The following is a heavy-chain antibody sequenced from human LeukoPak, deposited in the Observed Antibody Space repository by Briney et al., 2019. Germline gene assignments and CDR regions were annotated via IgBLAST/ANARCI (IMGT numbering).Heavy chain of an antibody. CDR2: IIPIFGTA. CDR3: ARDGGSYGSGSRNWFDP. V-gene: IGHV1-69*06. D-gene: IGHD3-10*01. Sequence: VASAKVSCKASGGTFSSYAISWVRQAPGQGLEWMGGIIPIFGTANYAQKFQGRVTITADKSTSTAYMELSSLRSEDTAVYYCARDGGSYGSGSRNWFDPWGQGTLVTVSS. CDR1: GGTFSSYA. J-gene: IGHJ5*02.